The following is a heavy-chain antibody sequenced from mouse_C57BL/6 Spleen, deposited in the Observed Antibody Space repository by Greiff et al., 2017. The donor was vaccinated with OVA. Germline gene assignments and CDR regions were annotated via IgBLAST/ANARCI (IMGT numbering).Heavy chain of an antibody. V-gene: IGHV1-82*01. J-gene: IGHJ1*03. CDR2: IYPGDGDT. D-gene: IGHD2-3*01. Sequence: QVQLQQSGPELVKPGASVKLSCKASGYAFSSSWMNWVKQRPGKGLEWIGRIYPGDGDTNYNGKFKGKATLTADKSSSTAYMQLSSLTSEDSAVYFCARLDGYYGWYFDVWGTGTTVTVSS. CDR3: ARLDGYYGWYFDV. CDR1: GYAFSSSW.